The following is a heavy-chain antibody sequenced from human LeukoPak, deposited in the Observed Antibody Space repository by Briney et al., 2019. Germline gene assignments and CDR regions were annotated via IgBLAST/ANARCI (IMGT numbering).Heavy chain of an antibody. J-gene: IGHJ4*02. Sequence: PGGSLRLSCAASGFTFSSYAMHWVRQAPGKGLEWVAVISYDGSNKYYADSVEGRFTISRDNSKNTLYLQMNSLRAEDTAVYYCARDHRSDCYDSSGYYEYWGQGTLVTVSS. CDR2: ISYDGSNK. CDR3: ARDHRSDCYDSSGYYEY. V-gene: IGHV3-30*01. CDR1: GFTFSSYA. D-gene: IGHD3-22*01.